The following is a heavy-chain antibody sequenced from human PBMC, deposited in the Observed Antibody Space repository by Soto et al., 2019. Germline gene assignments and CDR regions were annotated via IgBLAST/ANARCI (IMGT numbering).Heavy chain of an antibody. CDR2: MNPNSGNT. Sequence: QVQLVQSGAEVKKPGASVKVSCKASGYTFASYDINWVRQATGQGLEWMGWMNPNSGNTGYAQKFQGRVTMTRNTSISTAYMELSILRSDDTAVYYCARGLDYSNYFYMDVWGKGTAVTVSS. V-gene: IGHV1-8*01. CDR3: ARGLDYSNYFYMDV. CDR1: GYTFASYD. D-gene: IGHD4-4*01. J-gene: IGHJ6*03.